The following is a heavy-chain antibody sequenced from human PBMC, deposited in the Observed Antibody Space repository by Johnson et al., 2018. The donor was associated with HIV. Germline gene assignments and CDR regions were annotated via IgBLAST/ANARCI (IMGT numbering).Heavy chain of an antibody. D-gene: IGHD2-21*02. CDR1: GFTFADFA. CDR2: ISSSGSTI. J-gene: IGHJ3*02. CDR3: VRDDYALHI. Sequence: VQLVESGGVVVQPGGSLRLSCVASGFTFADFAMHWVRQAPGKGLEWVSYISSSGSTIYYADSVKGRFTISRDNAKNTLYLEMKSLRVDDTAVYYCVRDDYALHIWGQGTMVTVSS. V-gene: IGHV3-48*03.